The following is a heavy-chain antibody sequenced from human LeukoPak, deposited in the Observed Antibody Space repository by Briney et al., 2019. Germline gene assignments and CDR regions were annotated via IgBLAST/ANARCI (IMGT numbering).Heavy chain of an antibody. CDR3: TTVGVYYYDH. CDR2: IRSKAYGVTT. Sequence: PGGSLRLSCAASGLTFSSAWMTWVRLAPGRGLEWVGRIRSKAYGVTTDYAEPVKGRFIISRDDSENTVYLQMNSLKTEDTGDYYCTTVGVYYYDHWGQGTRVTASS. CDR1: GLTFSSAW. V-gene: IGHV3-15*01. D-gene: IGHD3-10*01. J-gene: IGHJ5*02.